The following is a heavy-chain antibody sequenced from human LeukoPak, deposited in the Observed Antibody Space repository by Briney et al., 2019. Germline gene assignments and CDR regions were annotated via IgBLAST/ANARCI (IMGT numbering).Heavy chain of an antibody. CDR3: ARDIAGGVSDY. V-gene: IGHV3-48*03. D-gene: IGHD3-3*01. CDR1: GFTFSSYE. Sequence: PGGSLRLSCAASGFTFSSYEMNWVRQAPGKGLEWVSYISSSGSTIYYADSVKGRFTISRDNAKNSLYLQMNSLRAEDTAVYYCARDIAGGVSDYWGQGTLVTVSS. CDR2: ISSSGSTI. J-gene: IGHJ4*02.